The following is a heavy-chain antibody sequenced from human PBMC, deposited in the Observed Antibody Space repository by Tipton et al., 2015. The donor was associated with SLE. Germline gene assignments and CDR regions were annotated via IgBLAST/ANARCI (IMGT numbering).Heavy chain of an antibody. J-gene: IGHJ3*02. D-gene: IGHD3-9*01. CDR1: GGSITNYW. Sequence: TLSLTCTVSGGSITNYWWNWIRQPPGKGLEWIGFIYYSGTTNYKPSLKSRVTISVDTSKNQFSLKLSSVTAADTAVYYCASGILTGYAAFDIWGPGTMVTVSS. V-gene: IGHV4-59*12. CDR3: ASGILTGYAAFDI. CDR2: IYYSGTT.